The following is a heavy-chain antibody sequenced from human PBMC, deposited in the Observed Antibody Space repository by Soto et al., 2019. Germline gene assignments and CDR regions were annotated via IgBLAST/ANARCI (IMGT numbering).Heavy chain of an antibody. J-gene: IGHJ4*02. CDR2: ISYDGSNK. D-gene: IGHD2-2*01. Sequence: PGGSLRLSCAASGFTFSSYGMHWVRQAPGKGLEWVAVISYDGSNKDYADSVKGRFTISRDNSNDTVHLQMNSLRADDTAVYYCAKDGLGYQLLWDYFDYWGQGTLVTVSS. V-gene: IGHV3-30*18. CDR1: GFTFSSYG. CDR3: AKDGLGYQLLWDYFDY.